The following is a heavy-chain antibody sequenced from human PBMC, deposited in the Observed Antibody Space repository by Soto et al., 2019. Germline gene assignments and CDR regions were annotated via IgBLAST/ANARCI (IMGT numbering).Heavy chain of an antibody. J-gene: IGHJ3*02. CDR3: ARDWIDPGYDAFDI. D-gene: IGHD2-2*03. CDR2: INSDGSST. Sequence: GESLKISCAASGFTFSSYWMHWVRQAPGKGLVWVSRINSDGSSTSYADSVKGRFTISRDNAKNTLYLQMNSLRAEDTAVYYCARDWIDPGYDAFDIWGQGTMVTVSS. CDR1: GFTFSSYW. V-gene: IGHV3-74*01.